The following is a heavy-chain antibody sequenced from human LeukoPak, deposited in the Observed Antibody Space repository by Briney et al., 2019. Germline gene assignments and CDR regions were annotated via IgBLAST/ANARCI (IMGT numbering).Heavy chain of an antibody. D-gene: IGHD6-6*01. J-gene: IGHJ5*02. CDR1: GGTFSSYA. CDR3: ARDQDSSSGWFDP. V-gene: IGHV1-69*05. Sequence: SVKVSCKASGGTFSSYAISWVRQAPGQGLEWMGGIIPIFGTANYAQKSQGRVTITTDESTSTAYMELSSLRSEDTAVYYCARDQDSSSGWFDPWGQGTLVTVSS. CDR2: IIPIFGTA.